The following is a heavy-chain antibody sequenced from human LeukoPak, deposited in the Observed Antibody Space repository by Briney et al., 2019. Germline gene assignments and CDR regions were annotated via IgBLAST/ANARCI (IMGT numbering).Heavy chain of an antibody. CDR3: AKDRWDGSGSPHEY. D-gene: IGHD3-10*01. J-gene: IGHJ4*02. Sequence: PGRSLRLSCAASGFIFKNYGMHWVRQAPGKGLEWVTVIWFDGSNKYYADSVKGRFTISRDNSKKTVYLQMDSLRVEDTALYYCAKDRWDGSGSPHEYWGQGTLVTVSS. V-gene: IGHV3-30*18. CDR2: IWFDGSNK. CDR1: GFIFKNYG.